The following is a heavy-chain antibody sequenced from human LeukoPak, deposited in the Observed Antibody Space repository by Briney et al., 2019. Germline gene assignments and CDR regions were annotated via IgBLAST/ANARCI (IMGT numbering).Heavy chain of an antibody. V-gene: IGHV3-21*01. CDR1: GFSFTRYS. CDR3: ARDGDGDHYWYYYYMDV. J-gene: IGHJ6*03. CDR2: ISTSSGYR. Sequence: PGGSLRLSCAASGFSFTRYSMNWVRQAPGKGLEWVSSISTSSGYRYYADSVKGRFTISRDNAKNSLYLQMNSLRAEDTAVYYCARDGDGDHYWYYYYMDVWGKGTTVTVSS.